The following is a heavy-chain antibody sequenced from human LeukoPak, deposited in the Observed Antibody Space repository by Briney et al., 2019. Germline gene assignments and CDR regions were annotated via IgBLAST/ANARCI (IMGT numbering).Heavy chain of an antibody. CDR3: AVDIVVVVAAITFDY. CDR1: GGAFSRYA. Sequence: SVKVSCKASGGAFSRYAISWVRQAPGQGLEWMGGIIPIFGTANYAQKFQGRVTITADESTSTAYMELSSLGSEDTAVYYCAVDIVVVVAAITFDYWGQGTLVTVSS. J-gene: IGHJ4*02. D-gene: IGHD2-15*01. V-gene: IGHV1-69*01. CDR2: IIPIFGTA.